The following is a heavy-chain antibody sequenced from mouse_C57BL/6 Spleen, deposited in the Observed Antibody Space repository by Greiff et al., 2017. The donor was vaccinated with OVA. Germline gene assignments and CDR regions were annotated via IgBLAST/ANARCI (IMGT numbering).Heavy chain of an antibody. CDR3: AKNSNYVAWFAY. CDR1: GFTFSDYG. Sequence: EVKVVESGGGLVKPGGSLKLSCAASGFTFSDYGMHWVRQAPEKGLEWVAYISSGSRTIYYADTVKGRFTISSDNAKNTLFLQMTSLRSEDTAMYYCAKNSNYVAWFAYWGQGTMVTVSA. D-gene: IGHD2-5*01. J-gene: IGHJ3*01. CDR2: ISSGSRTI. V-gene: IGHV5-17*01.